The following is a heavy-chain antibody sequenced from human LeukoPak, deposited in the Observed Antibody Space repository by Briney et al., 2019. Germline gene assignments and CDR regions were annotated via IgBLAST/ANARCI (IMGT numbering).Heavy chain of an antibody. CDR1: GGSISSYY. CDR3: ARHEGSSRGYYYYYMDV. J-gene: IGHJ6*03. Sequence: SETLSLTCTVSGGSISSYYWSWIRQPPGKGLEWIGSIYYSGSTYYNPSLKSRVTISVDTSKNQFSLKLSSVTAADTAVYYCARHEGSSRGYYYYYMDVWGKGTTVTVSS. V-gene: IGHV4-59*05. D-gene: IGHD6-6*01. CDR2: IYYSGST.